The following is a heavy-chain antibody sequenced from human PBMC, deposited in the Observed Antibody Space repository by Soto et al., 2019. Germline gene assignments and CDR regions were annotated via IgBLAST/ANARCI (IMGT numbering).Heavy chain of an antibody. Sequence: QVQLVESGGGVVQPGRSLRLSCAASGFTFSSYAMHWVRQAPGKGLEWVAVISYDGSNKYYADSVKGRFTISRDNSKNTLYLQMNSLRAEDTAVYYCARSYGSGRRATFDIWGQGTMVTVSS. CDR3: ARSYGSGRRATFDI. V-gene: IGHV3-30-3*01. CDR1: GFTFSSYA. CDR2: ISYDGSNK. D-gene: IGHD3-10*01. J-gene: IGHJ3*02.